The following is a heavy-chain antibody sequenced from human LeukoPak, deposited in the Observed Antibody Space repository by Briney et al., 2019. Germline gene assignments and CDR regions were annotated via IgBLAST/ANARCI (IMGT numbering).Heavy chain of an antibody. J-gene: IGHJ4*02. D-gene: IGHD5-18*01. CDR1: GGSISSSSFY. CDR3: VSPRGFSYGYFDY. V-gene: IGHV4-39*01. Sequence: TTSETLSLTCTVSGGSISSSSFYWGWIRQPPGKGLEWIGTIYYRGSTYYNPSLKSRVTISVDTSKNQFSLTLGSVSATDTAVYYCVSPRGFSYGYFDYWGQGTLVTVSS. CDR2: IYYRGST.